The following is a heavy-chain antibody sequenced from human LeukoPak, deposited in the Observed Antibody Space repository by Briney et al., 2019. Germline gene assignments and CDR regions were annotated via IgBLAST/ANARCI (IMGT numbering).Heavy chain of an antibody. Sequence: ASVKVSCKASGYTFTGYYMHWVRQAPGQGLEWMGWINPNSGGTNYAQKFQGRVTMTRDTSISTAYMELSRLGSDDTAVYYCARGGLPNYYDSSGYWQLDYWGREPWSPSPQ. J-gene: IGHJ4*02. CDR2: INPNSGGT. D-gene: IGHD3-22*01. V-gene: IGHV1-2*02. CDR1: GYTFTGYY. CDR3: ARGGLPNYYDSSGYWQLDY.